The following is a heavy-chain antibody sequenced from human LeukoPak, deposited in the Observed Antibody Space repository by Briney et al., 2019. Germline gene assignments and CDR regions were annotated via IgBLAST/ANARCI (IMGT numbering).Heavy chain of an antibody. CDR3: ARLLYYYGSGKYLDY. CDR2: INHSGST. Sequence: GSLRLSCAASGFTFSSYGMSWVRQAPGKGLEWIGEINHSGSTNYNPSLKSRVTISVDTSKNQFSLKLSSVTAADTAVYYCARLLYYYGSGKYLDYWGQGTLVTVSS. J-gene: IGHJ4*02. V-gene: IGHV4-34*01. CDR1: GFTFSSYG. D-gene: IGHD3-10*01.